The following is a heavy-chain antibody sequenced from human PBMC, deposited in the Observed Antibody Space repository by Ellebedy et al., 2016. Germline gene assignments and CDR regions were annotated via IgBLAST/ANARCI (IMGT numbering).Heavy chain of an antibody. V-gene: IGHV3-53*01. CDR2: IYSGGST. CDR1: GFTVSSNY. J-gene: IGHJ4*02. CDR3: AKAIPGVY. Sequence: GESLKISXAASGFTVSSNYMSWVRQAPGKGLEWVSVIYSGGSTYYADSVKGRFTISRDNSKNTLYLQMNSLRAEDTAVYYCAKAIPGVYWGQGTLVTVSS. D-gene: IGHD2-21*01.